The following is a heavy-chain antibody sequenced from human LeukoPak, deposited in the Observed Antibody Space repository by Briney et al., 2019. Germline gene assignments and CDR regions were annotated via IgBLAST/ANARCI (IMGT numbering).Heavy chain of an antibody. V-gene: IGHV3-7*01. CDR3: AREGYGDYHI. CDR2: INQDGSEK. Sequence: GRSLRLSCAVSGLPFSNHWMTWVRQAPGKGLERVANINQDGSEKYYVDSVKGRFSISRDSAKSSLYLQMNSLRVEDTAMYFCAREGYGDYHIWGQGTIVTVSS. D-gene: IGHD4-17*01. CDR1: GLPFSNHW. J-gene: IGHJ3*02.